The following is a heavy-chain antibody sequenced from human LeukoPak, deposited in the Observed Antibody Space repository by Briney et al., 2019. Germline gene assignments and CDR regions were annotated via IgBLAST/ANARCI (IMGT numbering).Heavy chain of an antibody. D-gene: IGHD3-10*01. Sequence: PGGSLRLSCAASGFTFSSYAMSWVRQAPGKGLEWVSAISGSGGSTYYADSVKGRFTISRDNSKNTLYLQMNSLRAEDTAVYYCAKSDRLTVRGVIHYYYMDVWGKGTTVTISS. CDR2: ISGSGGST. V-gene: IGHV3-23*01. CDR1: GFTFSSYA. CDR3: AKSDRLTVRGVIHYYYMDV. J-gene: IGHJ6*03.